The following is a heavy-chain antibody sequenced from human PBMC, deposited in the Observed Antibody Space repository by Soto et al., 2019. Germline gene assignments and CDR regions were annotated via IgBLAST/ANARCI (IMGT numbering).Heavy chain of an antibody. V-gene: IGHV4-31*03. J-gene: IGHJ6*02. CDR2: IYYSGST. CDR1: GGSISSGGYY. D-gene: IGHD5-18*01. CDR3: ARITIQLWPGSYYYGMDV. Sequence: SETLSLTCTVSGGSISSGGYYWSWIHQHPGKGLEWIGYIYYSGSTYYNPSLKSRVTISVDTSKNQFSLKLSSVTAADTAVYYCARITIQLWPGSYYYGMDVWGQGTTVTVSS.